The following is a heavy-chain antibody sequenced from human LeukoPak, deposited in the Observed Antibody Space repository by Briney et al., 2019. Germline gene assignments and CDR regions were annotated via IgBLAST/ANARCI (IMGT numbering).Heavy chain of an antibody. CDR1: GFTFSSYA. V-gene: IGHV3-23*01. J-gene: IGHJ6*02. CDR3: ARDGYGSGSYYPYYYYGMDV. CDR2: ISGSGGST. D-gene: IGHD3-10*01. Sequence: SGGSLRLSCAASGFTFSSYAMSWVRQAPGKGLEWVPAISGSGGSTYYADSVKGRFTISRDNAKNSLYLQMNSLRAEDTAVYYCARDGYGSGSYYPYYYYGMDVWGQGTTVTVSS.